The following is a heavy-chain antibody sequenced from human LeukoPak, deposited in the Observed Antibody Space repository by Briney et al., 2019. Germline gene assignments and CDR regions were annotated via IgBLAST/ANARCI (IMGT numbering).Heavy chain of an antibody. D-gene: IGHD6-19*01. CDR2: VRYDGSQK. CDR1: GFTFSSYD. Sequence: GGSLRLSCAASGFTFSSYDMYWVRQAPGKGLDWVAFVRYDGSQKYYADSVKGRFTLSRDNSKNTLYLQMNSLRTEDTAVYWCTKGWSGHSSGQSDYWGQGALVTVSS. J-gene: IGHJ4*02. V-gene: IGHV3-30*02. CDR3: TKGWSGHSSGQSDY.